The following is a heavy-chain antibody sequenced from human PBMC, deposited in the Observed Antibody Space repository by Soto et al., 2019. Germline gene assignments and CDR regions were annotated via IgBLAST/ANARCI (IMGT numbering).Heavy chain of an antibody. CDR2: IYPGDSEI. CDR3: AREWGDSYLYFDY. V-gene: IGHV5-51*01. D-gene: IGHD2-21*02. J-gene: IGHJ4*02. CDR1: GYTFTSYW. Sequence: GESLKISCSVSGYTFTSYWIGWVRQLPGKGLEWMGIIYPGDSEIRYTPSFQGQVTISADKSIRTAYLHWNSLKASDTAMYYCAREWGDSYLYFDYWGQGTLVTVYS.